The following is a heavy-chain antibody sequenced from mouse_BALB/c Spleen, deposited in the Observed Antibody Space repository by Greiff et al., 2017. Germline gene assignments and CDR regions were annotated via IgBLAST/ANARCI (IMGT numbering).Heavy chain of an antibody. CDR3: ARVYYDYDKGDYYAMDY. Sequence: VQLQQSGPGLVQPSQSLSITCTVSGFSLTSYGVHWVRQSPGKGLEWLGVIWSGGSTDYNAAFISRLSISKDNSKSQVFFNMNSLQADDTAIYYCARVYYDYDKGDYYAMDYWGQGTSVTVSS. D-gene: IGHD2-4*01. V-gene: IGHV2-4-1*01. J-gene: IGHJ4*01. CDR2: IWSGGST. CDR1: GFSLTSYG.